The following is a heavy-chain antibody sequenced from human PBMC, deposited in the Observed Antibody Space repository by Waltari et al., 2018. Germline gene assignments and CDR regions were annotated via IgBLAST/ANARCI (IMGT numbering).Heavy chain of an antibody. CDR3: ASALYYYDSSGYSIVAFDI. Sequence: QVQLQQWGAGLLKPSETLSLTCAVYGGSFSGYYWSWIRQPPGKGLEWIGEINHSGSTNYNPSLKSRVTISVDMSKNQFSLKLSSVTAADTAVYYCASALYYYDSSGYSIVAFDIWGQGTMVTVSS. V-gene: IGHV4-34*01. CDR1: GGSFSGYY. D-gene: IGHD3-22*01. J-gene: IGHJ3*02. CDR2: INHSGST.